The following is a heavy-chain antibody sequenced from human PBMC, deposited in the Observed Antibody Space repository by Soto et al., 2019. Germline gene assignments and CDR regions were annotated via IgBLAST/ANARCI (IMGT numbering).Heavy chain of an antibody. J-gene: IGHJ5*02. CDR3: AKGSSSWTAWFDP. D-gene: IGHD6-13*01. CDR1: GYPLTAKY. V-gene: IGHV1-2*02. CDR2: INPSSGGT. Sequence: QVQLVQSGAEVKKPGASVKVSCKASGYPLTAKYLHWVRQAPGQGLEWMGWINPSSGGTKEAQKFRGRVTMTRDTSISAAYMELSRLTSDDTAVYYCAKGSSSWTAWFDPWGQGTLVTVSS.